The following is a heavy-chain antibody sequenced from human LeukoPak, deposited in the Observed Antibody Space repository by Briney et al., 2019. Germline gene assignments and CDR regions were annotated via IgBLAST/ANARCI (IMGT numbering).Heavy chain of an antibody. V-gene: IGHV1-2*02. Sequence: ASVKVSCKASGYTFTGYYMHWVRQAPGQGLEWMGWINPNSGGTNYAQKFQGRVTMTRDTSISTAYMELSRLRSDDTAVYYCASNPCATVVTCWFDPWGQGTLVTVSS. D-gene: IGHD4-23*01. CDR3: ASNPCATVVTCWFDP. CDR1: GYTFTGYY. J-gene: IGHJ5*02. CDR2: INPNSGGT.